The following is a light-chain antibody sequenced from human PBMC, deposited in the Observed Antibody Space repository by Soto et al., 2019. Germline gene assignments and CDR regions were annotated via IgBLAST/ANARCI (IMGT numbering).Light chain of an antibody. CDR2: RNN. CDR1: SSNIGSDF. CDR3: ASWDGSLRGWV. V-gene: IGLV1-47*01. Sequence: QSVLTQPPSASGTPGQKVTISCSGSSSNIGSDFVYWFQQLPGTAPTLLIYRNNQRPSGVPDRFSGSKSGTSASLAISGLRSEDEADYYCASWDGSLRGWVFGGGTKATVL. J-gene: IGLJ3*02.